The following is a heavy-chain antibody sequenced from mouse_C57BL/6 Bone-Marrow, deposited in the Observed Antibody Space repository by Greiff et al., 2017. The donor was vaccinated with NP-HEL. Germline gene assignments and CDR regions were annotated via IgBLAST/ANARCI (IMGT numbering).Heavy chain of an antibody. CDR2: ISYDGSN. D-gene: IGHD1-1*01. V-gene: IGHV3-6*01. J-gene: IGHJ1*03. CDR1: GYSITSGYY. CDR3: AREGTTVVAHWYFDV. Sequence: EVKLQESGPGLVKPSQSLSLTCSVTGYSITSGYYWNWIRQFPGNKLEWMGYISYDGSNNYNPSLKNRISITRDTSKNQLFLKLNSVTTEDTATYYCAREGTTVVAHWYFDVWGTGTTVTVSS.